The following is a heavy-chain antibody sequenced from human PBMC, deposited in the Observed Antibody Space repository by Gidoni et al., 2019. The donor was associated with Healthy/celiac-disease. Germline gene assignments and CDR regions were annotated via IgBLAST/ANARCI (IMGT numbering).Heavy chain of an antibody. CDR3: AREKRIPAGTANWFDP. J-gene: IGHJ5*02. Sequence: QVQLVQSGAEVKKPGASVKVSCKASGYTFTSYAMHWVRQAPGQRLEWMGWINAGNGNTKYSQKFQGRVTITRDTSASTAYMELSSLRSEDTAVYYCAREKRIPAGTANWFDPWGQGTLVTVSS. CDR2: INAGNGNT. D-gene: IGHD5-18*01. V-gene: IGHV1-3*01. CDR1: GYTFTSYA.